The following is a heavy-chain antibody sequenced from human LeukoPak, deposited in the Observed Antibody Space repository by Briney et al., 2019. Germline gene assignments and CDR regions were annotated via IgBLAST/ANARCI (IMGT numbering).Heavy chain of an antibody. CDR2: ISDSGAGT. Sequence: GGSLRLSCAASAFTFSNYAMSWVRQAPGKGLEWVSAISDSGAGTYYADSVKGRFTISRDNSKNTLYLQMNSLRAEDTAVYYCAKLLVAYWGQGTLVTVSS. CDR1: AFTFSNYA. V-gene: IGHV3-23*01. J-gene: IGHJ4*02. D-gene: IGHD2/OR15-2a*01. CDR3: AKLLVAY.